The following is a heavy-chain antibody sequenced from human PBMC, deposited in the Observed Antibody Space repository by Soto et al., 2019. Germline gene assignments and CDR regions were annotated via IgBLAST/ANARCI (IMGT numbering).Heavy chain of an antibody. J-gene: IGHJ4*02. CDR2: IYYSGST. D-gene: IGHD1-26*01. V-gene: IGHV4-61*01. CDR3: ARDGDSGSYDYFDY. Sequence: PSETLSLTCTVSGGSVSSGSYYWSWIRQPPGKGLEWIGYIYYSGSTNYNPSLKSRVTISVDTSKNQFSLKLSSVTAADTAVYYCARDGDSGSYDYFDYCGQGPLVTVYS. CDR1: GGSVSSGSYY.